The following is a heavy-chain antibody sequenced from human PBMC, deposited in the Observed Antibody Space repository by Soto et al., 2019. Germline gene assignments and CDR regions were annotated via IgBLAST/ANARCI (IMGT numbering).Heavy chain of an antibody. D-gene: IGHD1-26*01. CDR1: GFTFSSYS. CDR3: ARVRPLSGSYLGAYYYYGMDV. CDR2: ISSSSSYI. J-gene: IGHJ6*02. Sequence: NPGGSLRLSCAASGFTFSSYSMNWVRQAPGKGLEWVSSISSSSSYIYYADSVKGRFTISRDNAKNSLYLQMNSLRAEDTAVYYCARVRPLSGSYLGAYYYYGMDVWGQGTTVTVSS. V-gene: IGHV3-21*01.